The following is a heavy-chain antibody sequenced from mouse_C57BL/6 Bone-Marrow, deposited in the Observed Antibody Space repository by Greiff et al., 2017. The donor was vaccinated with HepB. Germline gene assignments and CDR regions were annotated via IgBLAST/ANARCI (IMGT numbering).Heavy chain of an antibody. CDR3: ARDGPAWFAY. CDR1: GYTFTSYG. Sequence: VQGVESGAELARPGASVKLSCKASGYTFTSYGISWVKQRTGQGLEWIGEIYPRSGNTYYNEKFKGKATLTADKSSRTAYMELRSLTSEDSAVYFCARDGPAWFAYWGQGTLVTVSA. J-gene: IGHJ3*01. V-gene: IGHV1-81*01. CDR2: IYPRSGNT. D-gene: IGHD2-3*01.